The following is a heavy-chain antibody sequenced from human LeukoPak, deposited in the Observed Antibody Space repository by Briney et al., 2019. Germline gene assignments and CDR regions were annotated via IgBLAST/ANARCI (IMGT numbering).Heavy chain of an antibody. CDR1: GFTFDDFA. D-gene: IGHD3-10*01. J-gene: IGHJ4*02. Sequence: GGSLRLSCAASGFTFDDFAMHWVRQSPGKGLEWVSGISWNSDTAAYADSVKGRFTISRDNANNSLYLLMNSLRSEDTAFYYCAKAPHYYTSATYWDYFENWGQGSLVTVSS. CDR3: AKAPHYYTSATYWDYFEN. CDR2: ISWNSDTA. V-gene: IGHV3-9*01.